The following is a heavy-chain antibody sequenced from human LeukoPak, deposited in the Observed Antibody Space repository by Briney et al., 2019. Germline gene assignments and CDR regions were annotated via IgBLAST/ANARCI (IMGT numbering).Heavy chain of an antibody. CDR2: IYYTGST. CDR1: GGSISYYY. V-gene: IGHV4-59*01. Sequence: SETLSLTCTVSGGSISYYYWTWIRQSPGKGLKWIGQIYYTGSTYYNPSLERRVTISLDTSRIQFSLIMTSVTAADTAVYYCARGGTYNDILSFDPWGQGTLVTVSS. CDR3: ARGGTYNDILSFDP. J-gene: IGHJ5*02. D-gene: IGHD3-9*01.